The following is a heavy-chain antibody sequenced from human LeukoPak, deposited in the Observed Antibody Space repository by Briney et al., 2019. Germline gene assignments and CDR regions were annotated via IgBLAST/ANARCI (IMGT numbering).Heavy chain of an antibody. J-gene: IGHJ4*02. CDR2: IRYDGSNK. CDR3: AKSKYQPLYDY. D-gene: IGHD2-2*01. CDR1: GFTFSSYG. Sequence: PGGSLRLSCAASGFTFSSYGMHWVRQAPGKGLEWVAVIRYDGSNKYYADSVKGRFTISRDNSKNTLYLQMNSLRAEDTAVYYCAKSKYQPLYDYWGQGTLVTVSS. V-gene: IGHV3-30*02.